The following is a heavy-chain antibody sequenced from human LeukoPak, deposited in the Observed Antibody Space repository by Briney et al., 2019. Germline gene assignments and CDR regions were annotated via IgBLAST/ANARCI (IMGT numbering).Heavy chain of an antibody. CDR3: ARRRGTSGYIEY. Sequence: GSLRLSCAASGFTLSDAWVSWVRQAPGKGLEWIGYIYSGGGTNYSPSLLSRVTISIDTSRNQFSLKLNSVTAADTAVYFCARRRGTSGYIEYWGQGMSVTVSS. CDR2: IYSGGGT. D-gene: IGHD2-8*01. CDR1: GFTLSDAW. J-gene: IGHJ4*02. V-gene: IGHV4-59*08.